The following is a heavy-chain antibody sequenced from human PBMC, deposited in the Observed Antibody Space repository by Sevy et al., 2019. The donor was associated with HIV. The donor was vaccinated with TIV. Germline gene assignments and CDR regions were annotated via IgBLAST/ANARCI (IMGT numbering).Heavy chain of an antibody. J-gene: IGHJ6*02. CDR1: GFTFSNYW. CDR2: IKRDGSEK. CDR3: ARDCSSTTCLWGLDV. Sequence: GESLKISCAASGFTFSNYWMSWVRQAPGKGLEWVAHIKRDGSEKYYVDSVKGRFSISRDNPKNSLYLQMNSLRAEDTAVYYCARDCSSTTCLWGLDVWGQGTTVTVSS. D-gene: IGHD2-2*01. V-gene: IGHV3-7*03.